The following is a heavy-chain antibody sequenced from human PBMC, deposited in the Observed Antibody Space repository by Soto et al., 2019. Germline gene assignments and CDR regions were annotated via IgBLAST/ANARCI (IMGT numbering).Heavy chain of an antibody. D-gene: IGHD3-10*01. CDR1: GYNFFSYW. CDR3: ARHFGNGYYYGVDV. V-gene: IGHV5-51*01. Sequence: PGESLKISCKASGYNFFSYWIGWARQMPGKILEWMGIIYPGDSDTRYRPSFHGQVTISADKSINTAYLQWNSLKASDTAMYYCARHFGNGYYYGVDVWGQGTPVTVSS. J-gene: IGHJ6*02. CDR2: IYPGDSDT.